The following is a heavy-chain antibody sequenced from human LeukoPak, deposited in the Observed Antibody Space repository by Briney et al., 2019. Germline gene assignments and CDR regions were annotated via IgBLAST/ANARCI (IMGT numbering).Heavy chain of an antibody. CDR1: GFTFSDYG. CDR2: VWANGNTK. V-gene: IGHV3-33*01. D-gene: IGHD2-2*01. J-gene: IGHJ4*02. Sequence: GGSLRLSCEVSGFTFSDYGMHWVRQAPGKGLEWVAVVWANGNTKYYADSVKGRFTISRDNSKNTLHLQIDSPRAEDTATYYCTRDNANRAYDYWGQGTLVTVSS. CDR3: TRDNANRAYDY.